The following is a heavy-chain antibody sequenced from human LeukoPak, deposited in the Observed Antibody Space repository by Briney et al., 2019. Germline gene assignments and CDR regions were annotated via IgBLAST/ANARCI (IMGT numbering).Heavy chain of an antibody. D-gene: IGHD3-9*01. Sequence: PGGSLRLSCAASGFTFSDYYMSWIRQAPGKGLEWVSYISSSSTFTNYADSVKGRFTISRDNAKNSLYLQMNSLRAEDTAVYYCARDVTSDSYDILTGYGPYFDYWGQGTLVTVSS. CDR2: ISSSSTFT. V-gene: IGHV3-11*06. CDR1: GFTFSDYY. J-gene: IGHJ4*02. CDR3: ARDVTSDSYDILTGYGPYFDY.